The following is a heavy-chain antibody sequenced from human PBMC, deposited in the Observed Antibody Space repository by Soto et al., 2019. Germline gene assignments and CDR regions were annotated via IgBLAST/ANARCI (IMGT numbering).Heavy chain of an antibody. J-gene: IGHJ3*02. CDR2: IRSKAYGGTT. CDR1: GFTFGDYA. D-gene: IGHD5-12*01. Sequence: GGSLRLSCTASGFTFGDYAMSWFRQAPGKGLEWVGFIRSKAYGGTTEYAASVKGRFTISRDDSKSIAYLQMNSLKTEDTAVYYCTREYVDIVATPGSDDALDIWGQGTMVTVSS. V-gene: IGHV3-49*03. CDR3: TREYVDIVATPGSDDALDI.